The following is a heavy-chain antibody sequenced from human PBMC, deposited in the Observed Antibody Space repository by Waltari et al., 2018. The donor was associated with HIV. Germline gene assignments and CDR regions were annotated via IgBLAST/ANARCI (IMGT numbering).Heavy chain of an antibody. CDR3: AKDRSYDSSGYFDY. CDR2: INGGTTGT. V-gene: IGHV3-23*01. CDR1: GFIFSSYA. J-gene: IGHJ4*02. Sequence: EVQLLESGGDLQQTGGSLRLFCAAYGFIFSSYAMSWVRQAPGGGLEWVSSINGGTTGTFSAYSVKGRFTISRDSSKNTLYLQMNSLRAEDTAVYYCAKDRSYDSSGYFDYWGEGTLVTVSS. D-gene: IGHD3-22*01.